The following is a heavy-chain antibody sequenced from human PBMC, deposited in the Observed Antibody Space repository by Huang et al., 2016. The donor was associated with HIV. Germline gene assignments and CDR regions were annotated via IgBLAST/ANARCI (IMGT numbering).Heavy chain of an antibody. V-gene: IGHV3-48*01. CDR2: IDDSCQKT. CDR1: GFDFSNHI. J-gene: IGHJ6*03. CDR3: VRDTAYRSGFYNYYYMDV. Sequence: HLVVSGGGFARPGESLTLSCVGTGFDFSNHIFNCVHQGPGSGVEWLSYIDDSCQKTYDTNSVRGRFTISRDNTRQLVYLQMKRLRGSDTVKYYCVRDTAYRSGFYNYYYMDVWGNGTAVTVTS. D-gene: IGHD6-25*01.